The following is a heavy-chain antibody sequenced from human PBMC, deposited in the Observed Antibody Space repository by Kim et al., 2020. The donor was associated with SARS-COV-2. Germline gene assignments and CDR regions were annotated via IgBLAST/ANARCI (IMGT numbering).Heavy chain of an antibody. CDR2: INPSGGAA. CDR1: GYTFTHHY. D-gene: IGHD2-15*01. CDR3: ATSLAYCSGGSCHS. V-gene: IGHV1-46*01. Sequence: ASVKVSCKASGYTFTHHYMHWVRQAPGQGLEWMGMINPSGGAATYAQKCQGRVTMTSDTSTSTVYMEVSSLRSEDTARYYCATSLAYCSGGSCHSWGQGTLVTVYS. J-gene: IGHJ4*02.